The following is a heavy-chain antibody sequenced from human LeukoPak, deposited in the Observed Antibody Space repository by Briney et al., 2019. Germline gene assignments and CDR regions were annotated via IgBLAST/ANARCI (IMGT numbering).Heavy chain of an antibody. CDR2: IIPIFGTA. V-gene: IGHV1-69*01. D-gene: IGHD3-3*01. CDR1: GGTFSSYA. J-gene: IGHJ3*02. Sequence: SVKVSCKASGGTFSSYAISWVRQAPGQGLEWMGGIIPIFGTANYVQKFQGRVTITADESTSTAYTELSSLRSEDTAVYYCARGRFLEWLLSGAFDIWGQGTMVTVSS. CDR3: ARGRFLEWLLSGAFDI.